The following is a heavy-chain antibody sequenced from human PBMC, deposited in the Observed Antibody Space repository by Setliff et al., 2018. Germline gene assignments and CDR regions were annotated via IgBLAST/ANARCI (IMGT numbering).Heavy chain of an antibody. D-gene: IGHD3-16*01. CDR3: AKGGFMQLDS. Sequence: SETLSLTCTVSGGSISSGGYYWSWIRQHPGKGLEWIGYIYYSGSTYYNPSLKSRVTISVDTSKNQFSLKLTSMTAADTAVYYCAKGGFMQLDSWGLGTLVTVSS. CDR2: IYYSGST. V-gene: IGHV4-31*03. J-gene: IGHJ5*01. CDR1: GGSISSGGYY.